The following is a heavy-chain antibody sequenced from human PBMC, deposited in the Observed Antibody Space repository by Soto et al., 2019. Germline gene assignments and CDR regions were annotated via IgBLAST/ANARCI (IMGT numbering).Heavy chain of an antibody. D-gene: IGHD2-8*01. V-gene: IGHV1-46*01. J-gene: IGHJ6*02. Sequence: QVQLVQSGAEVKKPGASVKVSCKASGYTFTSYYMHWVRQAPGQVLVWMGIINPSAGSTSYAHKSQGTGSMTRDTSPSTVYRDLSSLKSEDTAVYYCTRQARYCTNGVCSAYGMHVWGQGTKVTVSS. CDR2: INPSAGST. CDR3: TRQARYCTNGVCSAYGMHV. CDR1: GYTFTSYY.